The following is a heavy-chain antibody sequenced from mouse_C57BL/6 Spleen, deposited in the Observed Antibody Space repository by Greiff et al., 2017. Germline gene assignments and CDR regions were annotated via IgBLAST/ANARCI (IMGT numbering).Heavy chain of an antibody. CDR2: IYPGDGDT. J-gene: IGHJ3*01. D-gene: IGHD1-1*01. V-gene: IGHV1-82*01. Sequence: QVQLQQSGPELVKPGASVKISCKASGYAFSSSWMNWVKQRPGKGLEWIGRIYPGDGDTNYNGKFKGKATLTADKSSSTAYMQLSSLTSEDSAVYFCARGFGNGRWFAYWGQGTLVTVSA. CDR1: GYAFSSSW. CDR3: ARGFGNGRWFAY.